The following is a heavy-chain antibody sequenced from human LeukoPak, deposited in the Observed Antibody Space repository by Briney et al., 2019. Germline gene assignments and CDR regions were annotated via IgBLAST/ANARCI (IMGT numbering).Heavy chain of an antibody. CDR2: INPSGGST. V-gene: IGHV1-46*01. Sequence: ASVKVSCKASGYTFTSYYMHWVRQAPGQGLEWMGIINPSGGSTSYAQKFQGRVTMARDTSTSTVYMELSSLRSEDTAVYYCAREGWRTTRPHEMDYWGQGTLVTVSS. CDR3: AREGWRTTRPHEMDY. D-gene: IGHD4-11*01. CDR1: GYTFTSYY. J-gene: IGHJ4*02.